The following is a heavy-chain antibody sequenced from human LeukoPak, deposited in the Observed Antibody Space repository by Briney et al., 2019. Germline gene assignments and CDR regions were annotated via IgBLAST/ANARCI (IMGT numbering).Heavy chain of an antibody. CDR1: GGSISSYY. Sequence: PSETLSLTCTVSGGSISSYYWSWIRQPPGKGLEWIGNIYYSGSTYYNPSLKSRVTISVDTSKNQFSLKLSSVTAADTAVYYCARQIWPEDFRSGYYEWFDPWGQGALVTVSS. CDR3: ARQIWPEDFRSGYYEWFDP. J-gene: IGHJ5*02. V-gene: IGHV4-59*04. CDR2: IYYSGST. D-gene: IGHD3-3*01.